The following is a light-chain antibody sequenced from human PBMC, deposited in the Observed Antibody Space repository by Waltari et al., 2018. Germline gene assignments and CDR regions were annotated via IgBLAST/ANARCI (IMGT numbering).Light chain of an antibody. V-gene: IGLV1-40*02. CDR3: QSFDTSLSHGVV. J-gene: IGLJ3*02. CDR1: SSNIGAGHD. Sequence: QSILTQPPSVSGAPGQRVIISCTGSSSNIGAGHDVTWYQGLPGTGPKLLTQGNNNRPSGVPDRFPGSKSGTSASLTITGLQAEDEADYYCQSFDTSLSHGVVFGGGTKVTVL. CDR2: GNN.